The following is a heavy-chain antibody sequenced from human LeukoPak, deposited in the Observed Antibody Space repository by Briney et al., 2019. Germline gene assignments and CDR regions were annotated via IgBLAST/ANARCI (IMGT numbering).Heavy chain of an antibody. CDR3: ARDRGEYYDSSGYYFGSAFDI. V-gene: IGHV4-59*11. J-gene: IGHJ3*02. CDR1: GGSISSHY. Sequence: SETLSLTCTVSGGSISSHYWSWIRQPPGKGLEWIGYIYYSGSTNYNPSLKSRVTISVDTSKNQFSLKLSSVTAADTAVYYCARDRGEYYDSSGYYFGSAFDIRGQGTMVTVSS. CDR2: IYYSGST. D-gene: IGHD3-22*01.